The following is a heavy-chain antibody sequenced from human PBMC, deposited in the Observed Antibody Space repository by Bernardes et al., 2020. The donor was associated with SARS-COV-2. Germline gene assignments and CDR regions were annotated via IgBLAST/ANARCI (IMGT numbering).Heavy chain of an antibody. Sequence: GGSLRLSRVGSGFSFSRHAMGWARQAPGRGLEWVSGVTGDGGIIFYADSVKGRFTISKDSSKNTVYLQMNSLTAEDTAMYYCARDFVVGDDLWYFDVWGRGTPVIVSP. CDR2: VTGDGGII. V-gene: IGHV3-23*01. CDR3: ARDFVVGDDLWYFDV. D-gene: IGHD2-21*02. J-gene: IGHJ2*01. CDR1: GFSFSRHA.